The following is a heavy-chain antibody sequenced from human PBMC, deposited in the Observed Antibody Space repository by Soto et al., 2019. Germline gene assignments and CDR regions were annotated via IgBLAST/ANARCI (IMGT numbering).Heavy chain of an antibody. V-gene: IGHV1-3*01. Sequence: GASVKVSCKASGYTFTSYDMHWVRQAPGQRLEWMGWINAGNGNTKYSQKFQGRVTITRDTSASTAYMELSSVTAADTAVYYCARVWGGAFDFWGQGTMVTVSS. CDR1: GYTFTSYD. J-gene: IGHJ3*01. CDR3: ARVWGGAFDF. CDR2: INAGNGNT. D-gene: IGHD3-10*01.